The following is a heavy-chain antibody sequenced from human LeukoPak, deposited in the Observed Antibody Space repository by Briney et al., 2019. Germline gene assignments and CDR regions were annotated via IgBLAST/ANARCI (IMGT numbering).Heavy chain of an antibody. CDR3: AKTPRIAAAGFDT. CDR1: GGSFSGYY. J-gene: IGHJ4*02. V-gene: IGHV4-34*01. Sequence: SETLSLTCAVYGGSFSGYYWSWIRQPPGKGLEWIGEINHSGSTNYNPSLKSRVTISVDTSKNQFSLKLSSVTAADTAVYYCAKTPRIAAAGFDTWGQEPLVT. CDR2: INHSGST. D-gene: IGHD6-13*01.